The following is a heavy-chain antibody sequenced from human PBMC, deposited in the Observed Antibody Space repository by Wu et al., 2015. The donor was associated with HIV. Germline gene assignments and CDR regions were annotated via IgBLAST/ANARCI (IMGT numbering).Heavy chain of an antibody. J-gene: IGHJ4*02. Sequence: QVQLVQSGAEVKKPGSSVKVSCKASGGTFSSYAISWVRQAPGQGLEWMGWINPNSGGTNYAQKFHGRVTMTRDTSISTAYMELSRLRSDDTAVYYCASSFFXYEGGSNYYFDYWGQGTLVTVSS. D-gene: IGHD4-23*01. CDR2: INPNSGGT. CDR1: GGTFSSYA. CDR3: ASSFFXYEGGSNYYFDY. V-gene: IGHV1-2*02.